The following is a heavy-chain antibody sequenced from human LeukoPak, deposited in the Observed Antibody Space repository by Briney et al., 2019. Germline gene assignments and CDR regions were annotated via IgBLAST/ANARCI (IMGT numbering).Heavy chain of an antibody. CDR2: VNPDSGGI. D-gene: IGHD3-22*01. V-gene: IGHV1-2*06. J-gene: IGHJ3*01. CDR3: ARAQNYHDRSGYSDDTFDV. Sequence: ASVKVSCKASGYTFTDNYIHWVRQAPGQGLEWMGRVNPDSGGINYAQKFQGRVTMTRDTSINTAFVELRRLRSDDTATYYCARAQNYHDRSGYSDDTFDVWGDGKMITVSS. CDR1: GYTFTDNY.